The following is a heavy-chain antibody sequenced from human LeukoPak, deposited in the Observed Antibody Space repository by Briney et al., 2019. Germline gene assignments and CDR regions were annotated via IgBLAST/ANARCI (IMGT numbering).Heavy chain of an antibody. CDR2: ISTAITTT. D-gene: IGHD2-2*01. CDR3: ARDGGKGYEIDY. V-gene: IGHV3-48*01. CDR1: GFPFSNNP. Sequence: PGGSLRFSCVVSGFPFSNNPMNWVRQAPGKGLEWVSYISTAITTTYYAESVKGRFTISRDNAKNSLYLQMNSLRVEDTAVYYCARDGGKGYEIDYWGQGTLVTVSS. J-gene: IGHJ4*02.